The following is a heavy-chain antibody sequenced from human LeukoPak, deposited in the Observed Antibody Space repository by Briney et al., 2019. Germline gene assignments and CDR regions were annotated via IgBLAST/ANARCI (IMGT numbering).Heavy chain of an antibody. V-gene: IGHV3-23*01. CDR3: AIGRTADY. J-gene: IGHJ4*02. CDR2: IGNSGDST. D-gene: IGHD1-1*01. Sequence: PGGSLRLSCAASGFTFSSYAMSWVRQAPGKGLEWVSAIGNSGDSTYYADSVKGRFTISRDNSKNTLYLQMNSLRAEDTAIYYCAIGRTADYWGQGTLVTVSS. CDR1: GFTFSSYA.